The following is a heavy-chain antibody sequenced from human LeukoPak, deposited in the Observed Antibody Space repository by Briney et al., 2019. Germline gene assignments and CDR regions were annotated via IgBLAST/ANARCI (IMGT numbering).Heavy chain of an antibody. Sequence: PGGSLSLSCAPSGFVLSTYAMGCVRPPPRKVLEWDSSISTSGAKTYHADSVKGQSTIPRDNSKNTLDLEMNSLRAEDTAMYHCAKVKALGAVAIYCDYWGQGTLVTV. CDR1: GFVLSTYA. CDR3: AKVKALGAVAIYCDY. J-gene: IGHJ4*02. D-gene: IGHD4/OR15-4a*01. V-gene: IGHV3-23*01. CDR2: ISTSGAKT.